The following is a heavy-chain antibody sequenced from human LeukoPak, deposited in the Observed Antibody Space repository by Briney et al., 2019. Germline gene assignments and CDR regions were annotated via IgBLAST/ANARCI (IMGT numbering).Heavy chain of an antibody. D-gene: IGHD3-22*01. CDR2: ISSSSSYI. CDR1: GFTFSSYS. J-gene: IGHJ4*02. CDR3: ARDYYDSSGYYGGSY. V-gene: IGHV3-21*01. Sequence: PGGSLRLSCAASGFTFSSYSMNWVRQAPGKGLEWVSSISSSSSYIYYADSVKGRFTISRDNAKNSLYLQMNSLRAEDTAVYYCARDYYDSSGYYGGSYWGQGTLVTVSS.